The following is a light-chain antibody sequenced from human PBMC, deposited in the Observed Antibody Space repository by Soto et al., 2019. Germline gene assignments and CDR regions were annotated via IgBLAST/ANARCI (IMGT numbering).Light chain of an antibody. CDR1: QHISTW. CDR3: QQANSFPFT. Sequence: DIQMTQSPSSVSASLGDRVTITCRASQHISTWLVWYQQKPGKAPQLLIYAASSLQTGFPSRFSGSGSGTDFSLTISSLQPEDSATYYCQQANSFPFTFGQGTRLEI. J-gene: IGKJ2*01. V-gene: IGKV1-12*01. CDR2: AAS.